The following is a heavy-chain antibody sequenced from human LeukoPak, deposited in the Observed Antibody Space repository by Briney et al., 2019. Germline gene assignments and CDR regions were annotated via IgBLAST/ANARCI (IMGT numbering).Heavy chain of an antibody. CDR1: GGTFSSYT. CDR3: ARFTYSNYGDWFDP. D-gene: IGHD4-11*01. J-gene: IGHJ5*02. Sequence: SVKVSCKASGGTFSSYTISWVRQAPGQGLEWMGRIIPILGIANYAQKFQGRVTITADKSTSTAYMELSSLRSEDTAVYYCARFTYSNYGDWFDPWGQGALVTVSS. V-gene: IGHV1-69*02. CDR2: IIPILGIA.